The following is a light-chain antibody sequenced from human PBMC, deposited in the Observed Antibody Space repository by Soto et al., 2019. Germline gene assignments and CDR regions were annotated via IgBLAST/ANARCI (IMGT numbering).Light chain of an antibody. Sequence: IVLTLSLATLSLSPGERATLSCRASQTISIYLAWYQQKPGQAPRLLIYDAPNRATGIPARSSGSGSGTDFTLTISSLEPEDFAVYYCQQRTNRPLTFGGGTKVDIK. CDR3: QQRTNRPLT. CDR1: QTISIY. CDR2: DAP. J-gene: IGKJ4*01. V-gene: IGKV3-11*01.